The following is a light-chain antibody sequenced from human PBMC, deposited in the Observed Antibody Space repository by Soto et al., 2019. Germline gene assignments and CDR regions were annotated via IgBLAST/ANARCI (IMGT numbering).Light chain of an antibody. V-gene: IGKV1-5*03. J-gene: IGKJ1*01. Sequence: DIQMTQSPSTLSASVGDRVTITCRASQSISSWLAWYQQKPGKAPKLLIYKASSLESGVPSRFSGSGSGTEFTRTISSLQPDDFATYYCQQYNSYSPEWTFGQGTKVEIK. CDR1: QSISSW. CDR2: KAS. CDR3: QQYNSYSPEWT.